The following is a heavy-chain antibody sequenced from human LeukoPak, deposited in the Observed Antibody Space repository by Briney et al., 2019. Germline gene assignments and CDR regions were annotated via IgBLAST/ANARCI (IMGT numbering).Heavy chain of an antibody. J-gene: IGHJ4*02. D-gene: IGHD6-6*01. Sequence: GGSLRLSCAASGFIFSNYAMHWVRQAQGKWLEWVTFIRYDGSNKYYAESVKGRFTISRDNSKHTLYLQMNSLRAEDTAVYYCAKAIHSSSSGVVDYWGQGTLVTVSS. CDR1: GFIFSNYA. CDR3: AKAIHSSSSGVVDY. V-gene: IGHV3-30*02. CDR2: IRYDGSNK.